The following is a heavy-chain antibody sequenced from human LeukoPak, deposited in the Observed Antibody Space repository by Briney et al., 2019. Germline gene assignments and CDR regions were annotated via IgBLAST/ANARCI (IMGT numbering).Heavy chain of an antibody. CDR1: GFTFSSYA. D-gene: IGHD6-13*01. Sequence: GGSLRLSCAASGFTFSSYAMHWVRQAPGKGLEWVAVISYDGSNKYYADSVKGRFTISRDNSKNTLYLQMNSLRAEDTAVYYCASDVIAAAGTHYYYYGMDVWGQGTTVTVSS. CDR3: ASDVIAAAGTHYYYYGMDV. J-gene: IGHJ6*02. V-gene: IGHV3-30-3*01. CDR2: ISYDGSNK.